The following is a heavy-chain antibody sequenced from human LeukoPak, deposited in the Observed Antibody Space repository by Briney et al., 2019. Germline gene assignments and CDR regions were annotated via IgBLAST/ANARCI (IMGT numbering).Heavy chain of an antibody. Sequence: PSQTLSLTCTVSGGSISSGGYYWSWIRQHPGKGLEWIGYIYYSGSTNYNPSLRSRVTISVDTSKNQFSLKLSSVTAADTAVYYCARATYNVYYYYYGMDVWGKGTTVTVSS. CDR3: ARATYNVYYYYYGMDV. J-gene: IGHJ6*04. CDR1: GGSISSGGYY. V-gene: IGHV4-61*08. D-gene: IGHD5-24*01. CDR2: IYYSGST.